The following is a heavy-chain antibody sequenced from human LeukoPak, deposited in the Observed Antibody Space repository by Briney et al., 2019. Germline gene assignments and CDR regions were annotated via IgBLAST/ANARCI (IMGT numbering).Heavy chain of an antibody. CDR1: GFSFSHHT. J-gene: IGHJ4*02. CDR2: ISVSGGST. D-gene: IGHD6-13*01. Sequence: GGYLRLSCAVSGFSFSHHTMSWVRQAPGKGLEWVSGISVSGGSTYYADSVKGRFTISRDNSKNTLDLQMSSLRVEDTAVYYCAKGGSSWYGDYSDYWGQGTLVTVSS. V-gene: IGHV3-23*01. CDR3: AKGGSSWYGDYSDY.